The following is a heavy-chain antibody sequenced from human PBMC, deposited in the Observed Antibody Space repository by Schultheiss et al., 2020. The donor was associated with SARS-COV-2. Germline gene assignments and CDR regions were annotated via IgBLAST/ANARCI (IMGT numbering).Heavy chain of an antibody. V-gene: IGHV3-21*01. Sequence: GGSLRLSCAASGFTFSSYSMNWVRQAPGKGLEWVSSISSSSSYIYYADSVKGRFTISRDNAKNSLYLQMNSLRAEDTAVYYCARGTLWFGDFSIDYWGQGTLVTVSS. CDR1: GFTFSSYS. J-gene: IGHJ4*02. D-gene: IGHD3-10*01. CDR2: ISSSSSYI. CDR3: ARGTLWFGDFSIDY.